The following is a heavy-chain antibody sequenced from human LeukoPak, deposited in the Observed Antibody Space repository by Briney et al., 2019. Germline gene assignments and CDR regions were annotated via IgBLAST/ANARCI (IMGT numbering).Heavy chain of an antibody. CDR1: GFTFSSFW. D-gene: IGHD5-12*01. CDR2: INQDGREK. V-gene: IGHV3-7*01. J-gene: IGHJ5*02. Sequence: PGGSLRLSCAASGFTFSSFWMSWVRQAPGKGLEWVAIINQDGREKDYVDSVKGRFTISRDNAKNYLHLQMNSLSAEDTAVYYCSRHKGYSGYDRGGYYFDPWGEGTLVTVSS. CDR3: SRHKGYSGYDRGGYYFDP.